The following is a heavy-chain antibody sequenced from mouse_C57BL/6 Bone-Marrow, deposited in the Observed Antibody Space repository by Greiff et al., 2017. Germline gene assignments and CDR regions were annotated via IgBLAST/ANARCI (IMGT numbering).Heavy chain of an antibody. CDR3: ARDNYYAMDY. D-gene: IGHD1-3*01. J-gene: IGHJ4*01. Sequence: QVQLQQSGAELVRPGASVKLSCKASGYTFTSYGISWVKQRTGQGLEWIGEIYPRSGNTYYNEKFKGKATLTADKSSSTAYMELRSLTSEDSAVYFSARDNYYAMDYWGQGTSVTVSS. CDR1: GYTFTSYG. CDR2: IYPRSGNT. V-gene: IGHV1-81*01.